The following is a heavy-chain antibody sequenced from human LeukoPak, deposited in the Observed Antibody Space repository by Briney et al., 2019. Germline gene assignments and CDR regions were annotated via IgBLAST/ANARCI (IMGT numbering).Heavy chain of an antibody. D-gene: IGHD3/OR15-3a*01. CDR1: GFTFSTYN. Sequence: GGSLRLSCEASGFTFSTYNMNWVRQAPGKRLEWVSSITSSSSYAFYADSVKGRFTISRDNAKSSLYLQMNNLRAEDTAVYYCARDKDYYFDYWGQGTLVTVSS. V-gene: IGHV3-21*01. CDR2: ITSSSSYA. CDR3: ARDKDYYFDY. J-gene: IGHJ4*02.